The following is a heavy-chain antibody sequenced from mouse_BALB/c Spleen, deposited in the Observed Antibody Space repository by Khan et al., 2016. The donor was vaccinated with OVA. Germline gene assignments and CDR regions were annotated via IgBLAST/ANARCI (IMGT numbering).Heavy chain of an antibody. Sequence: EVELVESGGDLVKPGGSLKISCAASGFTFTSYGMSWVRQTPDKRLEWVAIIFSGGIYTYYTDSLKGRFIISRDNAKNTLYLQMSSLKSEDTAMYYCARQGYGGGFAYWGQGTLVTVSA. CDR1: GFTFTSYG. V-gene: IGHV5-6*01. J-gene: IGHJ3*01. D-gene: IGHD1-1*01. CDR2: IFSGGIYT. CDR3: ARQGYGGGFAY.